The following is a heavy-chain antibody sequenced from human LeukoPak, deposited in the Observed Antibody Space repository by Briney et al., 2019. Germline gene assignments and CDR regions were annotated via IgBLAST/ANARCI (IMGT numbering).Heavy chain of an antibody. J-gene: IGHJ4*02. Sequence: GGSLRLSCAVSGFAFSSLAMHWVRQARGKGLEWVAFISYDGNNRYYADSVKGRFTISRDNSKNTLYLQMNNLRAEDTAIYYCAKSNHDFWSGYPTPLDYWGQGTLVTVSS. CDR2: ISYDGNNR. CDR1: GFAFSSLA. CDR3: AKSNHDFWSGYPTPLDY. V-gene: IGHV3-30-3*02. D-gene: IGHD3-3*01.